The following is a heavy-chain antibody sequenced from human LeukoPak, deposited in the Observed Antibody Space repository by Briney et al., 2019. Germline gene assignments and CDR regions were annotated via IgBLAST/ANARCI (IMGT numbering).Heavy chain of an antibody. D-gene: IGHD3-9*01. Sequence: GRSLRISCQGSGYSFPRYWISWVRQMPGKGLEWMGRIDLSDSYTNYSPSFQGHVTISADKTISTAYLQWSSLKASDTAMYYCARQGPTYYDIWSGSKIGGQGTLVSVSS. CDR3: ARQGPTYYDIWSGSKI. V-gene: IGHV5-10-1*01. J-gene: IGHJ4*02. CDR1: GYSFPRYW. CDR2: IDLSDSYT.